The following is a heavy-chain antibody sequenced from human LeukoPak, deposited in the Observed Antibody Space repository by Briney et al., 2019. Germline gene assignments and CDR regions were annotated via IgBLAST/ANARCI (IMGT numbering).Heavy chain of an antibody. Sequence: PGGSLRLSCAASGFTFSSYSMNWVRQAPGKGLEWISYISSSSSPIYYTDSVKGRFTISRDNAKNSLYLQMNSLRDGDTAVYYCARAYYYASGSRDTAFGYWGQGTLVTVSS. D-gene: IGHD3-10*01. CDR2: ISSSSSPI. CDR3: ARAYYYASGSRDTAFGY. CDR1: GFTFSSYS. V-gene: IGHV3-48*02. J-gene: IGHJ4*02.